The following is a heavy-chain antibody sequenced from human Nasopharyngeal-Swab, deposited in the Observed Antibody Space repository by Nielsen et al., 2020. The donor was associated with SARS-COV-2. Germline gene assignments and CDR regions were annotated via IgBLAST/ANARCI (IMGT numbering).Heavy chain of an antibody. CDR2: IYYSGST. V-gene: IGHV4-59*12. D-gene: IGHD6-13*01. J-gene: IGHJ4*02. CDR3: ASKEGVAAAGHFDY. Sequence: SETLSLTCTVSGGSISSYYWSWIRQPPGKGLEWIGYIYYSGSTNYNPSLKSRVTISVDTSKNQFSLKPSSVTAADTAVYYCASKEGVAAAGHFDYWGQGTLVTVSS. CDR1: GGSISSYY.